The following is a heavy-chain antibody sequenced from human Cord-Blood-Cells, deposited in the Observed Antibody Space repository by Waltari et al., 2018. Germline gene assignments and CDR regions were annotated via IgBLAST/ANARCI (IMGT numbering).Heavy chain of an antibody. CDR3: ARLGPAGEDY. D-gene: IGHD6-13*01. CDR1: GYNFTSYD. V-gene: IGHV1-8*01. Sequence: QVQLVQSGAEVKKPGASVKVSCKAAGYNFTSYDINWVRQATGPGLEGMGWMKPKRGNTGYAKKFQGKVTMTKKTSKSTAYMELSSLRSEETAVDYCARLGPAGEDYWGQGTLVTVSS. CDR2: MKPKRGNT. J-gene: IGHJ4*02.